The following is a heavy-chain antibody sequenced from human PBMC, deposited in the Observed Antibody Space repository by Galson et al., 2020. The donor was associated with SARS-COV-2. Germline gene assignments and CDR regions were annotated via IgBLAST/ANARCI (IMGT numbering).Heavy chain of an antibody. Sequence: ASVKVSCKASGYIFNNYALNWVRQAPGQGLEWMAWINTNTGNPTYAQGFTGRFAFSLDTSISTAYLQISSLKAEDTAIYYCARGAGGWFGGLLDSWGQGTLVTVSP. CDR3: ARGAGGWFGGLLDS. CDR1: GYIFNNYA. CDR2: INTNTGNP. D-gene: IGHD3-10*01. J-gene: IGHJ4*02. V-gene: IGHV7-4-1*02.